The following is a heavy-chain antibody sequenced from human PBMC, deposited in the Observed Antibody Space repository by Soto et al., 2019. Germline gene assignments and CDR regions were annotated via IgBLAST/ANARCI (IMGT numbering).Heavy chain of an antibody. CDR3: ARDNPPRGV. Sequence: QVQLVQSGAEVKKPGASVKVSCKASGYTFTSYYISWVRQAPGQGLEWMGWISAYNGNTNYAQKPPXXXTXXTDTTTSTAYMALRSLRSDDTAVYYGARDNPPRGVWGQGTTVTVSS. J-gene: IGHJ6*02. D-gene: IGHD3-16*01. CDR2: ISAYNGNT. CDR1: GYTFTSYY. V-gene: IGHV1-18*01.